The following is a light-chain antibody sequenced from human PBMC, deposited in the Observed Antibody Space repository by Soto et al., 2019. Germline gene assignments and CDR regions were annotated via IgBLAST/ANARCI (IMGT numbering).Light chain of an antibody. CDR2: GAS. Sequence: EIVLTPSPATLSLSPGERATLSCRSSQSVSSSHLAWYQQKPGQAPRLLISGASSRATGIPDRFTGSGSGTDFTLTISRLEPEDFAVYYCQQYGSSPRTCGQGTKVDIK. CDR3: QQYGSSPRT. CDR1: QSVSSSH. J-gene: IGKJ1*01. V-gene: IGKV3-20*01.